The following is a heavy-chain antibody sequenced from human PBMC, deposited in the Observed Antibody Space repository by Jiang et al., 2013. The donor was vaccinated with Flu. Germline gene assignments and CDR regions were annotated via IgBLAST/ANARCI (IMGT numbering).Heavy chain of an antibody. CDR1: GFTFSNAW. J-gene: IGHJ5*02. V-gene: IGHV3-15*01. Sequence: VQLVESGGGLVKPGGSLRLSCAASGFTFSNAWMTWVRQAPGTGLEWVGRIKTKSDGGTADYAAPVKGRFSISRDDSKTTLYLEMNGLKIDDTGVYYCATDQAYCSRTTCLDPWGQGTLVTVSS. CDR3: ATDQAYCSRTTCLDP. CDR2: IKTKSDGGTA. D-gene: IGHD2-2*01.